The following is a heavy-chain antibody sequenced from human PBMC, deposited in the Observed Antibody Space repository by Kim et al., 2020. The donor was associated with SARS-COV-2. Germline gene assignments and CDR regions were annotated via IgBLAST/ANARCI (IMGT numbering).Heavy chain of an antibody. V-gene: IGHV3-30*03. CDR3: ASSQVMVYKLTTGITRYYYYGMDV. Sequence: GGSLRLSCAASGFTFSSYGMHWVRQAPGKGLEWVAVISYDGSNKYYADSVKGRFTISRDNSKNTLYLQMNSLRAEDTAVYYCASSQVMVYKLTTGITRYYYYGMDVWGQGTTVTVSS. J-gene: IGHJ6*02. CDR1: GFTFSSYG. CDR2: ISYDGSNK. D-gene: IGHD2-8*01.